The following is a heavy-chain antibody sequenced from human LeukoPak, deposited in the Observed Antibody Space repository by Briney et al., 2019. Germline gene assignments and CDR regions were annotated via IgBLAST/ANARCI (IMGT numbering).Heavy chain of an antibody. CDR1: GYTFTSYY. CDR3: ARGITIFGVAYYYGMDV. V-gene: IGHV1-46*01. CDR2: INPSGGST. Sequence: GASVKVSCKASGYTFTSYYMHWVRQAPGQGLEWMGIINPSGGSTSYAQKFQGRVTMTRDTSTSTVYMELSSLRSEDTAVYYCARGITIFGVAYYYGMDVWGQGTTVTVSS. D-gene: IGHD3-3*01. J-gene: IGHJ6*02.